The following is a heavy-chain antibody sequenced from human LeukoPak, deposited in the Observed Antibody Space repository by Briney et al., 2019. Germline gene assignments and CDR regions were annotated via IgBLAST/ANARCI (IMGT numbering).Heavy chain of an antibody. D-gene: IGHD3-22*01. CDR1: GGSISSGSYY. CDR3: ARESGHYYDSSGSIDY. CDR2: IYTSGST. Sequence: PSQTLSLTCTVSGGSISSGSYYWSWIRQPAGKGLEWIGRIYTSGSTNYNPSLKSRVTISVDTPKNQFSLKLSSVTAADTAVYYCARESGHYYDSSGSIDYWGQGTLVTVSS. V-gene: IGHV4-61*02. J-gene: IGHJ4*02.